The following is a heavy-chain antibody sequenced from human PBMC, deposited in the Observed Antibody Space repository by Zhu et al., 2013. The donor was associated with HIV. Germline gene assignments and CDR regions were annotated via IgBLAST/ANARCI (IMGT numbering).Heavy chain of an antibody. J-gene: IGHJ6*02. CDR1: GGSFYTYA. V-gene: IGHV1-69*01. D-gene: IGHD3-16*01. CDR3: ARDLGAVGGTIGYGLDV. Sequence: QVQLVQSGAEVKKPGSSVKVSCKASGGSFYTYAVNWVRQAPGQGLEWMGGIIPDLGMANYPQRLQGRVTISADVSTGTAYMELSRLTSEDTALYYCARDLGAVGGTIGYGLDVWGQGTSVIVS. CDR2: IIPDLGMA.